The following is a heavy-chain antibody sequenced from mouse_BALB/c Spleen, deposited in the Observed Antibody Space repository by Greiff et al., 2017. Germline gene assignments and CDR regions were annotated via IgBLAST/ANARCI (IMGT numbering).Heavy chain of an antibody. Sequence: EVKLMESGAELVRPGALVKLSCKASGFNIKDYYMHWVKQRPEQGLEWIGWIDPENGNTIYDPKFQGKASITADTSSNTAYLQLSSLTSEDTAVYYCARSVYDGYYRGWGQGTTLTVSS. V-gene: IGHV14-1*02. CDR2: IDPENGNT. D-gene: IGHD2-3*01. J-gene: IGHJ2*01. CDR1: GFNIKDYY. CDR3: ARSVYDGYYRG.